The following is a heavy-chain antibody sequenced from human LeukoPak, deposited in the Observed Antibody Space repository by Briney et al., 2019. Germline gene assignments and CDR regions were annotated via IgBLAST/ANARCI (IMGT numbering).Heavy chain of an antibody. J-gene: IGHJ4*02. D-gene: IGHD2-2*01. CDR2: INHSGST. CDR3: ASAVYCSSTSCSGEVA. V-gene: IGHV4-34*01. CDR1: GFTFSSYA. Sequence: GSLRLSCAASGFTFSSYAMSWVRQPPGKGLEWVGEINHSGSTNYNPSLKSRVTISVDTSKNQFSLKLSSVTAADTAVYYCASAVYCSSTSCSGEVAWGQGTLVTVSS.